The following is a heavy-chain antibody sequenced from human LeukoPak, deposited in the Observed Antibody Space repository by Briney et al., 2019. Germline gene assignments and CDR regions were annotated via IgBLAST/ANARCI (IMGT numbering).Heavy chain of an antibody. CDR1: GVSISSYY. Sequence: SETLSLTCTVSGVSISSYYWSWLRQPPGKGLEWFGYIYSSGSTYYNPSLNSRVTISVDTPKNQFSLNLSSVTAADTALYYCARSQSSGKTAAGDAYYFYHGMDVWGLGTTVTVS. CDR2: IYSSGST. J-gene: IGHJ6*02. D-gene: IGHD6-13*01. CDR3: ARSQSSGKTAAGDAYYFYHGMDV. V-gene: IGHV4-4*09.